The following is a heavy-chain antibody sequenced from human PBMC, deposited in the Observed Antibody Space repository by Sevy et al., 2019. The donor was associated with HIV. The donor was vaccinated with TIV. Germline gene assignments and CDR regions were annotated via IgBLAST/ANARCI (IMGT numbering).Heavy chain of an antibody. J-gene: IGHJ6*02. CDR2: IKSKTDGGTI. V-gene: IGHV3-15*01. Sequence: GGSLRLSCAASGFTFSSAWMSWVRLAPRKGLEWVGRIKSKTDGGTIDYAAPVKGRFTISREDSKNTLYLQMNSLKTEDTAVYYCITDPGYRGYDEEVINYYYYGMDVWGQGTTVTVSS. CDR1: GFTFSSAW. D-gene: IGHD5-12*01. CDR3: ITDPGYRGYDEEVINYYYYGMDV.